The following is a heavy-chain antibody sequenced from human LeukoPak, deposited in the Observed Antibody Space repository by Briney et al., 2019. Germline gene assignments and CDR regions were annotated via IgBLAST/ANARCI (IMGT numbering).Heavy chain of an antibody. Sequence: ASVKVSCKASGYPFTRYYMHWVRPAPGQGLEWMGWINPNSGGTNYAQKFQGRVTMTRDTSISTAYMELSRLRSDDTAVYYCARDKSRAAGIRGPVDYWGQGTLVTVSS. CDR1: GYPFTRYY. CDR3: ARDKSRAAGIRGPVDY. V-gene: IGHV1-2*02. J-gene: IGHJ4*02. CDR2: INPNSGGT. D-gene: IGHD6-13*01.